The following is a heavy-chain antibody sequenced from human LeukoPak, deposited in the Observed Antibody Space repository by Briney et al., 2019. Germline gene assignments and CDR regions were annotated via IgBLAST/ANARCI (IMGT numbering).Heavy chain of an antibody. CDR2: ISGSGGST. V-gene: IGHV3-23*01. D-gene: IGHD2-2*02. J-gene: IGHJ2*01. CDR1: GFTFSSYA. CDR3: AKGASLVPAAIRYFDL. Sequence: EGSLRLSCAASGFTFSSYAMSWVRQAPGKGLEWVSAISGSGGSTYYADSVKGRFTISRDNSKNTLYLQMNSLRAEDTAVYYCAKGASLVPAAIRYFDLWGRGTLVTVSS.